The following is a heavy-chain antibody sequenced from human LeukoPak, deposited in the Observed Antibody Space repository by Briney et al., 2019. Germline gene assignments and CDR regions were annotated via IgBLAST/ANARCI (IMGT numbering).Heavy chain of an antibody. D-gene: IGHD5-24*01. CDR1: GFTFSTYS. J-gene: IGHJ4*02. Sequence: GGSLRLSCAASGFTFSTYSMNWVRQVPGKGLEWVSVIYAGGNTYYADSVKERFIISRDNSRNTLYLQMNSLRAEDTAVYYCARETPRRGETRDGYRWGQGTLVTVSS. CDR3: ARETPRRGETRDGYR. V-gene: IGHV3-66*01. CDR2: IYAGGNT.